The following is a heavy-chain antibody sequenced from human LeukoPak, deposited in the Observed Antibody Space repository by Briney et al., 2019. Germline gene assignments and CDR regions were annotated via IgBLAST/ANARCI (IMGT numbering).Heavy chain of an antibody. V-gene: IGHV3-30*04. CDR3: ARAEALAVAGIEA. CDR1: GFTFSSYA. CDR2: ISYDGSNK. D-gene: IGHD6-19*01. Sequence: GGSLRLSCAASGFTFSSYAMHWVRQAPGKGLEWVAVISYDGSNKYYADSVKGRFTISRDNSKNTLYLQMNSLRAEDTAVYYCARAEALAVAGIEAWGQGTLVTVSS. J-gene: IGHJ5*02.